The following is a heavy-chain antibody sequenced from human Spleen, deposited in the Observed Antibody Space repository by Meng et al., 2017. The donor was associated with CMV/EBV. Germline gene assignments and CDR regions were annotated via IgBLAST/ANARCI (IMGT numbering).Heavy chain of an antibody. CDR2: ISSSTSYI. CDR1: GFTFSSYS. J-gene: IGHJ4*02. Sequence: ASGFTFSSYSMNWVRQAPAKGLEWVSSISSSTSYIYYADSLKGRFTISRDNAKNSLDLQMNSLRAEDTAVYYCTRDLGRGTRGFDYWGQGTLVTVSS. D-gene: IGHD3-16*01. CDR3: TRDLGRGTRGFDY. V-gene: IGHV3-21*01.